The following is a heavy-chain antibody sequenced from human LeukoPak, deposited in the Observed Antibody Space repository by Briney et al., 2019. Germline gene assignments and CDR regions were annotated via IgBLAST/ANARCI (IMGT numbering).Heavy chain of an antibody. D-gene: IGHD2-2*01. CDR3: AKPREYQLLSAFDL. CDR2: IRYDGSDK. V-gene: IGHV3-30*02. CDR1: GLIFSRYG. J-gene: IGHJ3*01. Sequence: GGSLRLSCAASGLIFSRYGIHWVRQAPGKGLEWVAFIRYDGSDKYYADSVKGRFTISRDNSKDTLYLQMNSLRAEDTAMYYCAKPREYQLLSAFDLWGQGTMVTVSS.